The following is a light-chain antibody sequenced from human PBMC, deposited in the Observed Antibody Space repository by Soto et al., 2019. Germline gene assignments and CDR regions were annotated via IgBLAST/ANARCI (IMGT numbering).Light chain of an antibody. CDR3: QQYNTFWT. Sequence: DIQITQSPSTLSASVGDRVTITCRASQSISTWLAWYQQKPGKAPKLLIYDVSTLESGVPSRFSGSGSGTEFTLTISSLQPDDFAIYYCQQYNTFWTFGQGTKVDIK. V-gene: IGKV1-5*01. CDR1: QSISTW. J-gene: IGKJ1*01. CDR2: DVS.